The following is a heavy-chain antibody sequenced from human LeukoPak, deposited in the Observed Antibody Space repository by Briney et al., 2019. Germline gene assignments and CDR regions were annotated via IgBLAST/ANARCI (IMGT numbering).Heavy chain of an antibody. D-gene: IGHD3-22*01. J-gene: IGHJ6*04. CDR1: GFTFSSYG. CDR2: ISYDGSSE. Sequence: GGSLGLSCAASGFTFSSYGMHWVRQAPGKGLEWVALISYDGSSEFCADSVKGRFTISRDNSKNTLYLQMNSLRAEDTAVYYCAKRTYADSTDYYGMDVWGKGTTVIVSS. CDR3: AKRTYADSTDYYGMDV. V-gene: IGHV3-30*18.